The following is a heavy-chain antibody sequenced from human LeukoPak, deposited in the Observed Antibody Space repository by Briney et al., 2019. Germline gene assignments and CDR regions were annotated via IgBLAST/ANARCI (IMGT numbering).Heavy chain of an antibody. J-gene: IGHJ5*02. D-gene: IGHD2-8*01. V-gene: IGHV1-18*01. CDR3: ARGKAASIVLMVYAISPRSVNNWFDP. Sequence: ASVKVSCKASGYTFTSYGISWVRQAPGQGLEWMGWISAYNGNTNYAQKLQGRVTMTTDTSTSTAYMELRSLRSDDTAVYYCARGKAASIVLMVYAISPRSVNNWFDPWGQGTLVTVSS. CDR1: GYTFTSYG. CDR2: ISAYNGNT.